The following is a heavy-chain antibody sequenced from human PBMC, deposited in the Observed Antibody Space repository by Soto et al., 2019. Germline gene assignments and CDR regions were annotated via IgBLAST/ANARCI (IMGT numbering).Heavy chain of an antibody. D-gene: IGHD2-8*01. Sequence: PGGSLRLPCAASGFTFSSYGMHWVRQAPGKGLEWVAVIWYDGSNKYYADSVKGRFTISRDNSKNTLYLQMNSLRAEDTAVYYCARGVNRVYYFDYWGQGTLVTVSS. CDR3: ARGVNRVYYFDY. J-gene: IGHJ4*02. V-gene: IGHV3-33*01. CDR2: IWYDGSNK. CDR1: GFTFSSYG.